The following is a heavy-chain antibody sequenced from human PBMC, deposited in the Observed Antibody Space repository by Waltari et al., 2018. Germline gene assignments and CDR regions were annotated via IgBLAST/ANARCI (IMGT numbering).Heavy chain of an antibody. CDR2: ISSSSSTI. V-gene: IGHV3-48*01. D-gene: IGHD4-17*01. CDR3: ARDDYAGAFDI. Sequence: EEKLLESGGGLLQPGDSLRLSCAASGFRFSNYWMNWVRQAPGKGLEWVSYISSSSSTIYYADSVKGRFTISRDNAKNSLYLQMNSLRAEDTAVYYCARDDYAGAFDIWGQGTMVTVSS. J-gene: IGHJ3*02. CDR1: GFRFSNYW.